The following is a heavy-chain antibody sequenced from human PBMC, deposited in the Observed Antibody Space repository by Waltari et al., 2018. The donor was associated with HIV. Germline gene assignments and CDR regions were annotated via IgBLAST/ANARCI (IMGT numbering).Heavy chain of an antibody. CDR2: SYSGCST. Sequence: EVQLVQSGGGLIQPGGSLRLSCAASGFTVSSNYMSWVRQAPGQGLEWVSVSYSGCSTFYADSVQGRVTISRDKAKNTLFLQLNSLRAEDTAVYYCARDRGDSFFPYWGQGTLVTVSS. CDR1: GFTVSSNY. J-gene: IGHJ4*02. D-gene: IGHD5-18*01. V-gene: IGHV3-53*01. CDR3: ARDRGDSFFPY.